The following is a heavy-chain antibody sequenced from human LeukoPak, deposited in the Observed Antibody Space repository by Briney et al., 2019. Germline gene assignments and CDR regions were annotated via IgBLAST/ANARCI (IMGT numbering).Heavy chain of an antibody. CDR2: IRDSCGST. J-gene: IGHJ4*02. V-gene: IGHV3-23*01. Sequence: GGSLRLSCAASGFTFSSYAMSWVRQAQGKGLECVSAIRDSCGSTYYSNSVKGRFTISRDNYKNPLYLQMNSLRAEDTAVYYCAKVPYYDFWSGYNRYFDYWGQGTLVTVSS. CDR3: AKVPYYDFWSGYNRYFDY. CDR1: GFTFSSYA. D-gene: IGHD3-3*01.